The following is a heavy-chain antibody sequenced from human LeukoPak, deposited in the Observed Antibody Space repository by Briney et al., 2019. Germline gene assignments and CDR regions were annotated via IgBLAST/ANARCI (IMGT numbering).Heavy chain of an antibody. D-gene: IGHD2-15*01. V-gene: IGHV3-48*01. J-gene: IGHJ4*02. Sequence: GGSLRLSCAASGFTFSNYSMNWVRQAPGKGLEWVSYISSSSGIINYADSVKGRFTISRGNAKNSLYLQMNSLRVEDTAVYYCAGRSGPDDYWGQGTLVTVSS. CDR3: AGRSGPDDY. CDR2: ISSSSGII. CDR1: GFTFSNYS.